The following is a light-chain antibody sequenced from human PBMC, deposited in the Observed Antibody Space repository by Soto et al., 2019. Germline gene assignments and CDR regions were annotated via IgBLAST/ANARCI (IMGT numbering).Light chain of an antibody. J-gene: IGKJ1*01. CDR3: QHYNSYSEA. V-gene: IGKV1-33*01. Sequence: DIQMTQSPSSLSASVGNRVTITCQASQDIATYLNWYQQKPGKAPNLLIYDASNLETGVPSRFSGGGSGTEFTLTISSLQPDDFATYYCQHYNSYSEAFGQGTKVDI. CDR2: DAS. CDR1: QDIATY.